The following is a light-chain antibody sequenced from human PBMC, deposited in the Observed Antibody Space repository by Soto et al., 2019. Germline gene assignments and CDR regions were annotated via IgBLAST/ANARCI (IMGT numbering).Light chain of an antibody. J-gene: IGLJ2*01. CDR2: SSN. CDR1: SSNIGGNT. V-gene: IGLV1-44*01. CDR3: AAWDDSLNGRV. Sequence: QSVLTQPPSASGTPGQRVTISCSGSSSNIGGNTVNWYQQLPGTAPKLLIYSSNQRPSGVPDRFSGSKSGTSASLAISGLQSEDEDDYYCAAWDDSLNGRVFGGGTKLTVL.